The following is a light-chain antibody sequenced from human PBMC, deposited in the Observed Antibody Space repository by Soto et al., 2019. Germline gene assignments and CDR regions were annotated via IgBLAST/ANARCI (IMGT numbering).Light chain of an antibody. CDR3: QHLNDYRYT. V-gene: IGKV1-9*01. Sequence: DIQLTQSPSFLSASVGDRVTITCRASQAISSSLAWYQHNPGKAPKLLIYAASTLQNGVPSSYSGSGSGTEFTLTSSSLHPEDFATYYGQHLNDYRYTFGQGTKVEIK. CDR1: QAISSS. CDR2: AAS. J-gene: IGKJ2*01.